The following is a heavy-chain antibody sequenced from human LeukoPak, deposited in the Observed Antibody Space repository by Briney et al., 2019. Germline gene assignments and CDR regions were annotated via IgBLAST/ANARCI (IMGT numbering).Heavy chain of an antibody. J-gene: IGHJ4*02. Sequence: GGALRLSCAASGFTFSSYWMSLVRQAPGKGLEWVANIKQDGSEKYYVDSVKGRFTISRDNAKNSLYLQMNSLRAEDTAVYYCARDKSYGDSEDYWGQGTLVTVSS. CDR2: IKQDGSEK. CDR1: GFTFSSYW. CDR3: ARDKSYGDSEDY. D-gene: IGHD4-17*01. V-gene: IGHV3-7*05.